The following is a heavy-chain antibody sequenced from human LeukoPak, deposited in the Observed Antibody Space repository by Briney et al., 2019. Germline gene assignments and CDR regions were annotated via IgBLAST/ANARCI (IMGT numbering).Heavy chain of an antibody. CDR3: ARGRVSSSTWYSTYYYFFYMDF. Sequence: SETLSLLCTVSGYPLCSYYYWGWIRQPPGKGLEWIGYFDYRWSPKFNLSLNGRVSISRDTSNNFFSLRLRSVTAADTAVYFCARGRVSSSTWYSTYYYFFYMDFWGKGTTVTVSS. D-gene: IGHD4-11*01. CDR2: FDYRWSP. J-gene: IGHJ6*03. CDR1: GYPLCSYYY. V-gene: IGHV4-61*03.